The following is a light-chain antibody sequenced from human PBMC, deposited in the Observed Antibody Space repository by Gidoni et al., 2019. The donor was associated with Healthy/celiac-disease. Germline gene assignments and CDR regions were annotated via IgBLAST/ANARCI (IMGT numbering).Light chain of an antibody. V-gene: IGLV3-1*01. CDR2: QDS. Sequence: YELTQPPSVSVSTGQTARTTSSGDKLGGTYACWYQHKPGQSPGLVIYQDSKRPSGIPARFSGSNSGNTATLTISGTQAMDEADYYCQAWDSSTANVVFGGGTTLPVL. CDR1: KLGGTY. CDR3: QAWDSSTANVV. J-gene: IGLJ2*01.